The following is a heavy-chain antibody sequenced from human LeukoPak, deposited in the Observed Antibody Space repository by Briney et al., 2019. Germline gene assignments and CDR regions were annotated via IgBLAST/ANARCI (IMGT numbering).Heavy chain of an antibody. V-gene: IGHV4-4*07. D-gene: IGHD2-8*01. CDR1: GGSISSYY. CDR3: ARDSANCTNGVCRLYAFDI. J-gene: IGHJ3*02. Sequence: PSETLSLTCTVSGGSISSYYWSWIRQPAGKGLEWIGRIYTSGSTNYNPFLKSRVTMSVDSSKNQFSLKLSSVTAADTAVYYCARDSANCTNGVCRLYAFDIWGQGTMVTVSS. CDR2: IYTSGST.